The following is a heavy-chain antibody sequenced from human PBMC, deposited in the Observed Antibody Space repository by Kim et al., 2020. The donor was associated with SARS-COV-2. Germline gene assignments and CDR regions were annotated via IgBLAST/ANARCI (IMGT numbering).Heavy chain of an antibody. CDR1: GFTFGSYW. V-gene: IGHV3-7*01. CDR3: ARGTSPTDYFFDY. CDR2: VKEDGSDK. D-gene: IGHD2-21*01. J-gene: IGHJ4*02. Sequence: GGSLRLSCAASGFTFGSYWMSWVRQAPGKGLEWVASVKEDGSDKYYVDSVRGRLTISRDNAKNSLYLKMNSLRAEDRAVYYCARGTSPTDYFFDYWGQGTLVTVSS.